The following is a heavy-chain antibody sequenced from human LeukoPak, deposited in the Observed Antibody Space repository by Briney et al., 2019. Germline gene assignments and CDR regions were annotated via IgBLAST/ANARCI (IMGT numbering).Heavy chain of an antibody. CDR2: ISWNSGSI. J-gene: IGHJ6*02. CDR3: AKDRGGYCSGGSCYYYYYGMDV. Sequence: PGGSLRLSCAASGFTFDDYAMHWVRQAPGKGLEWVSGISWNSGSIEYADSVKGRFTISRDNAKNSLYLQMNSLRAEDTALYYCAKDRGGYCSGGSCYYYYYGMDVWGQGTTVTVSS. D-gene: IGHD2-15*01. V-gene: IGHV3-9*01. CDR1: GFTFDDYA.